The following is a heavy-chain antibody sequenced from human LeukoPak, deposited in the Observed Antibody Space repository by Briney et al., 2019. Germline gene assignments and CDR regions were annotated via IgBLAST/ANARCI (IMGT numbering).Heavy chain of an antibody. V-gene: IGHV4-59*01. CDR3: ARGRSGSHGVDAFDI. J-gene: IGHJ3*02. CDR2: IYYSGST. D-gene: IGHD1-26*01. CDR1: GGSISGYY. Sequence: SETLSLTCTVSGGSISGYYWSWFRQPPGKGLEWIGYIYYSGSTNYNPSLKSRVTISVDTSKNQFSLKLSSVPAADTAVYYCARGRSGSHGVDAFDICAQGTMVTVSS.